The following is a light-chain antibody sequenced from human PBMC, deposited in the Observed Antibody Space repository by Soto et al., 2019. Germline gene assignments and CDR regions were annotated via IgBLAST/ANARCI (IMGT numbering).Light chain of an antibody. J-gene: IGKJ1*01. Sequence: EIVLTQSPGTLSLSPGERATLSCRASQSVSSSYLAWYQQKPGQAPRLLIYGASSRATGIPDRFSGSGSGTDFTLTISRLQPEDFAVYYCQQSGSSRGTFGQGTKVEI. CDR1: QSVSSSY. CDR2: GAS. CDR3: QQSGSSRGT. V-gene: IGKV3-20*01.